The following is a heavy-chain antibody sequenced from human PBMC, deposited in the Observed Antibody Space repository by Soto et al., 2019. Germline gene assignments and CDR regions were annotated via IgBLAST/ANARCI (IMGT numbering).Heavy chain of an antibody. Sequence: GGSLRISCAASGFTFSSYGMHWVRQAPGKGLEWVAVISYDGSNKYYADSVKGRFTISRDNSKNTLYLQMNSLRAEDTAVYYCAKAGYYDSSGYSGYFQHWGQGTLVTVSS. V-gene: IGHV3-30*18. CDR1: GFTFSSYG. D-gene: IGHD3-22*01. CDR3: AKAGYYDSSGYSGYFQH. J-gene: IGHJ1*01. CDR2: ISYDGSNK.